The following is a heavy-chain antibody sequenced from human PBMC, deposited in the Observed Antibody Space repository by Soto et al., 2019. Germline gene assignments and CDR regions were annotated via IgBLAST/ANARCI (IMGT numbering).Heavy chain of an antibody. V-gene: IGHV3-30*18. CDR2: ISYDGSNK. CDR3: AKDQNSGWFEMLRRYYYYGMDV. Sequence: GGSLRLSCAASGFTFSSYGMHWVRQAPGKGLEWVAVISYDGSNKYYADSVKGRFTISRDNSKNTLYLQMNSLRAEDTAVYYCAKDQNSGWFEMLRRYYYYGMDVWGQGTTVTVSS. CDR1: GFTFSSYG. J-gene: IGHJ6*02. D-gene: IGHD6-19*01.